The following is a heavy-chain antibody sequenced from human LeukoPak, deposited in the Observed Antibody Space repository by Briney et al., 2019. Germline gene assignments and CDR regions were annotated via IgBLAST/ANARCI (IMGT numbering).Heavy chain of an antibody. CDR2: IKQDGSVQ. Sequence: GGSLRLSCAASGFTFTNYWMTWVRQAPGKRLEWLANIKQDGSVQYYVDSVKGRFTISRDNAKSSLYLQMNSLRAEDTAVYYCVTKSRGTSHSRWGQGTLVTVSS. V-gene: IGHV3-7*05. J-gene: IGHJ4*02. CDR1: GFTFTNYW. CDR3: VTKSRGTSHSR.